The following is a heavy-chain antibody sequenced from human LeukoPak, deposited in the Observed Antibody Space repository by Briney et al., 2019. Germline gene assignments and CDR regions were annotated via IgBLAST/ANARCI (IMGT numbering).Heavy chain of an antibody. CDR2: ISAYNGNT. J-gene: IGHJ4*02. D-gene: IGHD6-19*01. CDR1: VYTFTIYG. CDR3: ARGIAVAGPYYFDY. Sequence: ASVNVSCKASVYTFTIYGISWVRQAPGQGLEWMGWISAYNGNTNYAQKLQGRVTMTTDTSTSTAYMELRSLRSDDTAVYYCARGIAVAGPYYFDYWGQGTLVTVSS. V-gene: IGHV1-18*01.